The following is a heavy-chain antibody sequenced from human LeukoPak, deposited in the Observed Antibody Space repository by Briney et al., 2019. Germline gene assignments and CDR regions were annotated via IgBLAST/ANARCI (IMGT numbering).Heavy chain of an antibody. Sequence: HPGRSLRLSCAASGFTFSSYGMHWVRQAPGKGLEWVAVISYDGSNKYYADSVKGRFTISRDNSKNTLYLQMNSLRAEDTAVYYCAKDLGGYDSDLFDYWGQGTLVAVSS. J-gene: IGHJ4*02. CDR1: GFTFSSYG. D-gene: IGHD5-12*01. V-gene: IGHV3-30*18. CDR2: ISYDGSNK. CDR3: AKDLGGYDSDLFDY.